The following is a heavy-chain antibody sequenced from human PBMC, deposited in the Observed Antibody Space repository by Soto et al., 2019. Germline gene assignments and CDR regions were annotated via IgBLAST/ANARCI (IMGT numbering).Heavy chain of an antibody. CDR1: GFTFGDYA. V-gene: IGHV3-49*03. Sequence: GGSLRLSCTASGFTFGDYAMSWFRQAPGKGLEWVGFIRSKAYGGTTEYAASVKGRFTISRDDSKSIAYLQMNSLKTEDTAVYYCTRGPIEVGGPKKSNWGQGTLVTVSS. CDR2: IRSKAYGGTT. CDR3: TRGPIEVGGPKKSN. D-gene: IGHD2-15*01. J-gene: IGHJ4*02.